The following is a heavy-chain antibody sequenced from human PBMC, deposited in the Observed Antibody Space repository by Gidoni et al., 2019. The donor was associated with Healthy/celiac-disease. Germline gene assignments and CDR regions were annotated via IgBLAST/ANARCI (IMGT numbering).Heavy chain of an antibody. J-gene: IGHJ4*02. CDR2: IYTSGST. CDR3: ARGYYREGSDY. CDR1: GGSLSRYY. Sequence: QVQLQASGPGLVKPSETLYLTCTVSGGSLSRYYWRWIRQPAGKGLEWIGRIYTSGSTNYNPSLKSRVTMSVDTSKNQFSLKLSSVTAADTAVYYCARGYYREGSDYWGQGTLVTVSS. V-gene: IGHV4-4*07. D-gene: IGHD3-22*01.